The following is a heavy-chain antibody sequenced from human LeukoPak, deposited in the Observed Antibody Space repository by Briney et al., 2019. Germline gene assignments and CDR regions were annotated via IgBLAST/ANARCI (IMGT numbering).Heavy chain of an antibody. J-gene: IGHJ4*02. CDR2: IKQDGSEK. CDR3: ARDGHYYGSGSWDYFDY. D-gene: IGHD3-10*01. V-gene: IGHV3-7*01. Sequence: PGGSLRLSCAASGFTFSSYWMSWVRQAPGKGLEWVANIKQDGSEKYYVDSVKGRFTISRDNAKNSLYQQMNSLRAEDTAVYYCARDGHYYGSGSWDYFDYWGQGTLVTVSS. CDR1: GFTFSSYW.